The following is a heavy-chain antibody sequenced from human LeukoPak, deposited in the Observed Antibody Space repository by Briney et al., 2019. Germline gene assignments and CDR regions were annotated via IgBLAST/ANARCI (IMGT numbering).Heavy chain of an antibody. CDR3: ARVPTGSYPRYYMDV. CDR1: GYSFNDKY. CDR2: INPNSGGT. D-gene: IGHD1-26*01. J-gene: IGHJ6*03. V-gene: IGHV1-2*02. Sequence: ASVKVSCKASGYSFNDKYLHWVRQAPGQGLEWMGWINPNSGGTKYAQKFQGRVTMTRDTSISTAYMELSRLRSDDTAVYFCARVPTGSYPRYYMDVWGKGTTVTISS.